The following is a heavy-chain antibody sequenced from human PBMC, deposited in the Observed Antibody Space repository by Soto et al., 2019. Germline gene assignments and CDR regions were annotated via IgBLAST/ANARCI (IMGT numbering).Heavy chain of an antibody. CDR3: ARDDPLSGSHFDY. V-gene: IGHV4-4*02. J-gene: IGHJ4*02. CDR1: GETISNSSC. Sequence: PSQTKSLTCTVSGETISNSSCWRWVQQPRGKGLQWIGEIFHSGITNYNPSLKSRVTMSVDKSKNQFSLKLNSLSAADTAVYYCARDDPLSGSHFDYWGQGALVTVSS. CDR2: IFHSGIT. D-gene: IGHD1-26*01.